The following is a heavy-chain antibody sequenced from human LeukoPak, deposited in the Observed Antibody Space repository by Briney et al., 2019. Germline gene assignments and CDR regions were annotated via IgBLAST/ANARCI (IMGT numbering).Heavy chain of an antibody. V-gene: IGHV1-18*01. D-gene: IGHD3-3*01. CDR3: ARDTYFDFWGASKKAAFDI. J-gene: IGHJ3*02. Sequence: ASVKVSCKASGYTFTSYGFSWVRQAPGQGLEWMGCISAYNGNTNYAQKLQDRVTMTSDTSTSTAYLELRSLRSDDTAVYYCARDTYFDFWGASKKAAFDIWGQGTLVTVSS. CDR1: GYTFTSYG. CDR2: ISAYNGNT.